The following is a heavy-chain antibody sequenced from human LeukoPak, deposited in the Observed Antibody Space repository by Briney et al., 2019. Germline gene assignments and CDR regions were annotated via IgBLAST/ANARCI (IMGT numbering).Heavy chain of an antibody. CDR2: ITSNGGST. V-gene: IGHV3-64*01. CDR3: ARVAHNCCGYLDY. CDR1: GFTFSSNY. Sequence: PGGSLRLSCAASGFTFSSNYMGWVRQAPGKGPEYVSAITSNGGSTYYANSVKGRFTISRDNSKNTLYLQMDSLRAEDTVVYYWARVAHNCCGYLDYGGWGPRVTVSA. J-gene: IGHJ4*02. D-gene: IGHD1-20*01.